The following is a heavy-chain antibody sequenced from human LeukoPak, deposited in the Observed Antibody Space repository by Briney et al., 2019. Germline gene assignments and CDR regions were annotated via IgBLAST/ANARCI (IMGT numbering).Heavy chain of an antibody. CDR1: GFTFSSYS. V-gene: IGHV3-48*01. D-gene: IGHD6-13*01. J-gene: IGHJ4*02. CDR3: AREPSAGTFDY. Sequence: PGGSLRLSCAASGFTFSSYSMNWVRQAPGKGLEWVSYISSRSSTIYYADPVKGRFTISRDNDKNSLYLQRNSLRAEDTAVYYWAREPSAGTFDYWGQGTLVTVSS. CDR2: ISSRSSTI.